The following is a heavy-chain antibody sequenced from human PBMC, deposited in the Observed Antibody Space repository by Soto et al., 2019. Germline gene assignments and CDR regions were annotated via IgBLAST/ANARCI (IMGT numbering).Heavy chain of an antibody. CDR3: ARNDYDYVWESPGGEAFDI. CDR1: GGSISSGDYY. V-gene: IGHV4-30-4*01. J-gene: IGHJ3*02. D-gene: IGHD3-16*01. CDR2: IYNSGST. Sequence: SETLSLTCTVSGGSISSGDYYWNWIRQPPGKGLEWIGFIYNSGSTYYNPSLKSRVTISVDTSKNQFSLKLTSVTAADTAVYYCARNDYDYVWESPGGEAFDIWGQGTLVTVSS.